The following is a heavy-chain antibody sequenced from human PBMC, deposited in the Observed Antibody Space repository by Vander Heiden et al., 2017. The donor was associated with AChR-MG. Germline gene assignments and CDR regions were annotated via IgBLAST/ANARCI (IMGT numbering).Heavy chain of an antibody. Sequence: QVQLQESGPGLVKPSQTLSLTCTVSGGSISSGDYYWSWIRQPPGKGLEWIGYIYYSGSTYYNPSLKSRVTISVDTSKNQFSLKLSSVTAADTAVYYCARGGGPITRVQGVLFDYWGQGTLVTVSS. V-gene: IGHV4-30-4*01. CDR3: ARGGGPITRVQGVLFDY. CDR1: GGSISSGDYY. D-gene: IGHD3-10*01. J-gene: IGHJ4*02. CDR2: IYYSGST.